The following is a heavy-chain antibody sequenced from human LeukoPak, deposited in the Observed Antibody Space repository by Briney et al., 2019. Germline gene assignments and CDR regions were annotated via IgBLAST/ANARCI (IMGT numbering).Heavy chain of an antibody. J-gene: IGHJ4*02. Sequence: GGSLRLSCAASGFTFSGSAMSWVRQAPGKGLEWVSGISVGGDYTYYADSVKGRFTISRDNSKNTLSLQMSNLRAEDTAIYYCAKLHSATITADFDHWGQGTLVTVSS. CDR2: ISVGGDYT. CDR1: GFTFSGSA. D-gene: IGHD1-14*01. CDR3: AKLHSATITADFDH. V-gene: IGHV3-23*01.